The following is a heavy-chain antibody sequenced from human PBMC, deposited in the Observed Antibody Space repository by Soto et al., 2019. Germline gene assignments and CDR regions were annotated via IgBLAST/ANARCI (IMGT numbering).Heavy chain of an antibody. V-gene: IGHV4-4*07. D-gene: IGHD3-10*01. Sequence: PSETLSLTCTVSGGSISSYYWSWIRKPAGKGLEWIWRIYTSRSTNYNPSLKSRVTMSVDTYKNQFSLKLSSVTAADTAVYYCARELSPYYYGSGSYFGMDVWGQGNTVTVSS. CDR3: ARELSPYYYGSGSYFGMDV. CDR1: GGSISSYY. CDR2: IYTSRST. J-gene: IGHJ6*02.